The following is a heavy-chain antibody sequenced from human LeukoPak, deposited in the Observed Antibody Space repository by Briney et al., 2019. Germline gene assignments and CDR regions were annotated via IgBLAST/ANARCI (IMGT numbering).Heavy chain of an antibody. D-gene: IGHD3-3*01. CDR1: GYTFTGYY. CDR2: INPNSGDT. V-gene: IGHV1-2*02. CDR3: ARASDFWTQGY. J-gene: IGHJ4*02. Sequence: GASVKVSCKASGYTFTGYYMHWVRQAPGQGLEWMGWINPNSGDTNYAQQFQGRVTMTTDTSTSTAYMELRSLRSDDTAVYYCARASDFWTQGYWGQGTLVTVSS.